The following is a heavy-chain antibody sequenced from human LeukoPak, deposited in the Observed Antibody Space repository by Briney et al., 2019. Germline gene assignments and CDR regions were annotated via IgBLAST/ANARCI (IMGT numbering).Heavy chain of an antibody. D-gene: IGHD5-12*01. CDR2: ISSSSSYI. CDR3: ARRIVATKHFDY. J-gene: IGHJ4*02. Sequence: GGSLRLSCAASGFTFSSYSMNWARQAPGKGLEWVSSISSSSSYIYYADSVKGRFTISRDSAKNSLYLQMNSLRAEDTAVYYCARRIVATKHFDYWGQGTLVTVSS. V-gene: IGHV3-21*01. CDR1: GFTFSSYS.